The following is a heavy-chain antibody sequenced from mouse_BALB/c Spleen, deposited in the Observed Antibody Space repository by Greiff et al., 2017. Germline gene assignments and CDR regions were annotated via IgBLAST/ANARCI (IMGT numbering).Heavy chain of an antibody. D-gene: IGHD2-1*01. CDR3: ARGNLDY. CDR1: GFTFSSYA. J-gene: IGHJ4*01. V-gene: IGHV5-9-4*01. Sequence: EVMLVESGGGLVKPGGSLKLSCAASGFTFSSYAMSWVRQSPEKRLEWVAEISSGGSYTYYPDTVTGRFTISRDNAKNTLYLEMSSLRSEDTAMYYCARGNLDYWGQGTSVTVSS. CDR2: ISSGGSYT.